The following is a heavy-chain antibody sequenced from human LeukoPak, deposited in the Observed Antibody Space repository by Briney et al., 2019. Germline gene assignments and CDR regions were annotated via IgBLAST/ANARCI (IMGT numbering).Heavy chain of an antibody. V-gene: IGHV4-4*02. CDR3: ARRVIAAAGYY. CDR1: GFAFSRYDM. D-gene: IGHD6-13*01. Sequence: GSLRLSCAASGFAFSRYDMSWVRQPPGKGLEWIGEIYHSGSTNYNPSLKSRVTISVDKSKNQFSLKLSSVTAADTAVYYCARRVIAAAGYYWGQGTLVTVSS. CDR2: IYHSGST. J-gene: IGHJ4*02.